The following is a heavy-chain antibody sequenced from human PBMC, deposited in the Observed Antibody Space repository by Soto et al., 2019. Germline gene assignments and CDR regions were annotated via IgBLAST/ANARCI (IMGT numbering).Heavy chain of an antibody. D-gene: IGHD6-6*01. V-gene: IGHV3-23*01. CDR2: ISGSGGST. CDR3: AKVGMGYSSSSVWWFDP. CDR1: GFTFSSYA. J-gene: IGHJ5*02. Sequence: EVQLLESGGGLVQPGGSLRLSCAASGFTFSSYAMSWVRQAPGKGLEWVSAISGSGGSTYYADSVKGRFTISRDNSKNTLYLQMNSLRAEDTAVYYCAKVGMGYSSSSVWWFDPWGQGTLVTVSS.